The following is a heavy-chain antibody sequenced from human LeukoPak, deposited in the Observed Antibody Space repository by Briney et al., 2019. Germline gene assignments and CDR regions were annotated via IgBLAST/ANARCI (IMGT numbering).Heavy chain of an antibody. CDR1: GFIFSSYG. CDR3: AKDRTGTYYFDS. CDR2: IRFDGSIK. Sequence: GGSLRLSCGASGFIFSSYGMHWVRQAPGKGLEWVTFIRFDGSIKNYADSVKGRFTISRDNSKNTLCLQMNSLRPEDTAVYYCAKDRTGTYYFDSWGQGTLVTVSS. J-gene: IGHJ4*02. V-gene: IGHV3-30*02. D-gene: IGHD1-1*01.